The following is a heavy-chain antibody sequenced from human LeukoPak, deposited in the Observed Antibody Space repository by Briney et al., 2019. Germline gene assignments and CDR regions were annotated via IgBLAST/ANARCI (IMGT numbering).Heavy chain of an antibody. J-gene: IGHJ4*02. CDR1: GFNFSSYW. CDR3: ARDRVWTVLY. CDR2: INQDGSET. V-gene: IGHV3-7*01. Sequence: GGSLRLSCAASGFNFSSYWMSWVRQAPGKGLEWVANINQDGSETYHVDSVKGRFTISRDNARNSLYLQVNRLRAEDTAVYYCARDRVWTVLYWGQGTLVTVSS. D-gene: IGHD6-13*01.